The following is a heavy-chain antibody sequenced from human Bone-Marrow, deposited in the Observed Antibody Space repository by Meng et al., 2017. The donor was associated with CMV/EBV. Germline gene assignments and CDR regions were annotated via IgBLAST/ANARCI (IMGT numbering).Heavy chain of an antibody. CDR1: GYTFTSYG. J-gene: IGHJ6*02. V-gene: IGHV1-69*05. Sequence: SVKVSCKASGYTFTSYGISWVRQAPGQGLEWMGGIIPIFGTANYAQRFQGRVTITTDESTSTAYMELSSLRSEDTAVYYCARVGNWNYEGYYYYGMYVWGQGTTVTVSS. D-gene: IGHD1-7*01. CDR3: ARVGNWNYEGYYYYGMYV. CDR2: IIPIFGTA.